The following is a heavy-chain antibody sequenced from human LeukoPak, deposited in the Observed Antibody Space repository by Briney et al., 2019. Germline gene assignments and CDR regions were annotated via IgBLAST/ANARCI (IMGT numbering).Heavy chain of an antibody. CDR3: ARYFCPGDNCLHFDY. Sequence: SETLSLTCTVSGDSVTTYYWGWIRQPPGKGLEWIGYIHYSGRTNSNPSLESRVTISVDMSKNQFSLKMSSVTAADTAMYCCARYFCPGDNCLHFDYWGQGTLVTVSS. D-gene: IGHD3/OR15-3a*01. J-gene: IGHJ4*02. CDR2: IHYSGRT. V-gene: IGHV4-59*02. CDR1: GDSVTTYY.